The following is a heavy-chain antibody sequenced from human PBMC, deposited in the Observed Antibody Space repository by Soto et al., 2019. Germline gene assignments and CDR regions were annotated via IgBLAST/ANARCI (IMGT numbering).Heavy chain of an antibody. Sequence: PGGSLRLSCAASGFTFSSYWMHWVRQAPGKGLVWVSRINSDGSSTSYADSVKGRFTISRDNAKNTLYLQMNSLRAEDMAVYYCARDYRRIAVGYWGQGTLVTVLL. D-gene: IGHD6-13*01. CDR1: GFTFSSYW. V-gene: IGHV3-74*01. J-gene: IGHJ4*02. CDR3: ARDYRRIAVGY. CDR2: INSDGSST.